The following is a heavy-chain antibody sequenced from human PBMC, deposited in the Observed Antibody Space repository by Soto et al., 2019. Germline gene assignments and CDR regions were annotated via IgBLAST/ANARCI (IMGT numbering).Heavy chain of an antibody. CDR2: FDPEVGEA. CDR1: GYTLTELS. J-gene: IGHJ4*02. D-gene: IGHD2-15*01. V-gene: IGHV1-24*01. Sequence: ASVKVSCKVSGYTLTELSMHWVRQAPGKGIEWMGGFDPEVGEAFYAQKFQGRVTMPEDTFTDTAYMELSSLRSEDTALYYCATRYCSGGSCYTPFDYWGQGTLVTVSS. CDR3: ATRYCSGGSCYTPFDY.